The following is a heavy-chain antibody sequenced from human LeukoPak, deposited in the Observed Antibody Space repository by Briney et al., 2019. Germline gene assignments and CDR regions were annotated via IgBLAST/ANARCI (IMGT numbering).Heavy chain of an antibody. Sequence: GASVKVSCKGSRGTFRPYAVSWGRQAPGQGVEWRGEIIPIFGSANYAQKFQGRVTITADESTNTAYMEVNSLRYEDTAVYYCASPGGLTAAAGSRAFDIWGQGTMVTVSS. V-gene: IGHV1-69*13. CDR1: RGTFRPYA. J-gene: IGHJ3*02. CDR3: ASPGGLTAAAGSRAFDI. D-gene: IGHD6-13*01. CDR2: IIPIFGSA.